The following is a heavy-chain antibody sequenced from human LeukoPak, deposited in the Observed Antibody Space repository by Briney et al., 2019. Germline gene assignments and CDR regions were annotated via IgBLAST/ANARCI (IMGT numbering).Heavy chain of an antibody. CDR3: AKDLKYQLLFGDAFDI. CDR2: ISGSGGST. D-gene: IGHD2-2*01. CDR1: GFAFDDYA. J-gene: IGHJ3*02. Sequence: GGSLRLSCAASGFAFDDYAMHWVRQAPGKGLEWVSGISGSGGSTYYADSVKGRFTISRDNSKNTLYLQMNSLRAEDTAVYYCAKDLKYQLLFGDAFDIWGQGTMVTVSS. V-gene: IGHV3-23*01.